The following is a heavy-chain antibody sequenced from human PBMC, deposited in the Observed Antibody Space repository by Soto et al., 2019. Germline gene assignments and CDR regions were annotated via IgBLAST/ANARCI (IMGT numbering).Heavy chain of an antibody. Sequence: SETLSLTCTVSGGSISSYYWSWIRQPPGKGLEWIGYIYYSGSTNYNPSLKSRVTISVDTSKNQFSLKLSSVTAADTAVYYCARSSGYDFGWFDPWGQGTLVTVS. J-gene: IGHJ5*02. CDR3: ARSSGYDFGWFDP. V-gene: IGHV4-59*08. D-gene: IGHD5-12*01. CDR1: GGSISSYY. CDR2: IYYSGST.